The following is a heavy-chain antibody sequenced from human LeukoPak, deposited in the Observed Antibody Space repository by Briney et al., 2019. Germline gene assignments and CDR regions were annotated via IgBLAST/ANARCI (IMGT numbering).Heavy chain of an antibody. D-gene: IGHD3-10*01. CDR2: IYATGST. V-gene: IGHV4-4*09. Sequence: GSLRLSCAASGFTFSNAWMSWVRQAPGKGLEWIGYIYATGSTNYNPSLKSRVTISVDTSKNQFSLNLRSVTAADTAVYYCARHGSVRSPLGPWGQGTLVTVSS. CDR1: GFTFSNAW. J-gene: IGHJ5*02. CDR3: ARHGSVRSPLGP.